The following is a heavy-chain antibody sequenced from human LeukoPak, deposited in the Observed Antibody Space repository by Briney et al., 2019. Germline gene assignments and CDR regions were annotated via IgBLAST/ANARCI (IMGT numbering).Heavy chain of an antibody. D-gene: IGHD3-9*01. CDR3: ARSIGEYDILTGYSNWFDP. J-gene: IGHJ5*02. V-gene: IGHV1-3*01. CDR1: GYTFTNYA. Sequence: ASVKVSCKASGYTFTNYAMHWVRQAPGQRLEWMGWINAGNGNTKYSQKFQGRVTITRDTSASTAYMELSSLRSEDTTVYYCARSIGEYDILTGYSNWFDPWGQGTLLTVSS. CDR2: INAGNGNT.